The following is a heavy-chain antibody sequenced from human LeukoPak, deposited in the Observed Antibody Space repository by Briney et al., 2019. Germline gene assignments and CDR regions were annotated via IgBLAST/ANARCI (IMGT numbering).Heavy chain of an antibody. CDR3: ARLPLHSYFDY. V-gene: IGHV4-38-2*01. J-gene: IGHJ4*02. Sequence: SETLPLTCAVSGYSISSGYYWGWIRQPPGKGLEWIGSIYHSGSTYYNPSLKSRVTISVDTSKNQFSLKLSSVTAADTAVYYCARLPLHSYFDYWGQGTLVTVSS. CDR2: IYHSGST. CDR1: GYSISSGYY.